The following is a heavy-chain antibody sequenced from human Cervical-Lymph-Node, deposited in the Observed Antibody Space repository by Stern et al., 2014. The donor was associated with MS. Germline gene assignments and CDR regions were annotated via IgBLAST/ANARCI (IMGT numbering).Heavy chain of an antibody. V-gene: IGHV1-69*01. CDR1: GGTFSSSD. CDR2: NIPIIGTA. J-gene: IGHJ4*02. Sequence: QVQLVQSGAEVLKPGSSVKVSCRASGGTFSSSDISWVRQAPGQGLEWMGANIPIIGTANYAQKYQGRVTITADESTSTAYMELSSLRSEDTAIYYGALGGFGHYFEYWGQGTLVTVSS. D-gene: IGHD3-10*01. CDR3: ALGGFGHYFEY.